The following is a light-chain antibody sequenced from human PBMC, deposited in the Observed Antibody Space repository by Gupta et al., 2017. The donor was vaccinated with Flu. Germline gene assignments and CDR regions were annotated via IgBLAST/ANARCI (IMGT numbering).Light chain of an antibody. CDR3: LQLNIDPPT. CDR1: QGIRTD. J-gene: IGKJ1*01. CDR2: VAS. Sequence: PSSLSASVGDRVTITCRASQGIRTDLGWYQQKPGTAPKRLIHVASSFHSGVPSRFCGSGSGTQFTLTTSSLQPGDFATCACLQLNIDPPTFGQGTTVEIK. V-gene: IGKV1-17*01.